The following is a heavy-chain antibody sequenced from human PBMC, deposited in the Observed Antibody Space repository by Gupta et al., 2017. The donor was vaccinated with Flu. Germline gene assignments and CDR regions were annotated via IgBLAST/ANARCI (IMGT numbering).Heavy chain of an antibody. Sequence: QLQLQESGPGLVKPSETLSLTCTVSGGSISSSSYYWGWIRQPPGKGLEWIGSIYYSGSTYYNPSLKSRVTISVDTSKNQFSLKLSSVTAADTAVYYCARLSIVVVPAASDDYYYMDVWGKGTTVTVSS. V-gene: IGHV4-39*01. CDR3: ARLSIVVVPAASDDYYYMDV. CDR1: GGSISSSSYY. J-gene: IGHJ6*03. CDR2: IYYSGST. D-gene: IGHD2-2*01.